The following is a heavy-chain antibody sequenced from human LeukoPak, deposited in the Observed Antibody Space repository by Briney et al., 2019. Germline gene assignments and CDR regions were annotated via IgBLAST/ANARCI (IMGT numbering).Heavy chain of an antibody. CDR2: IYYSGST. V-gene: IGHV4-59*01. Sequence: PSETLSLTCTVSGGSISSYYSSWIRQPPGKGLEWIGYIYYSGSTNYNPSLKSRVTISVDTSKNQFSLKLSSVTAADTAVYYCARDRFGDYGTQFDYWGQGTLVTVSS. D-gene: IGHD4-17*01. CDR3: ARDRFGDYGTQFDY. CDR1: GGSISSYY. J-gene: IGHJ4*02.